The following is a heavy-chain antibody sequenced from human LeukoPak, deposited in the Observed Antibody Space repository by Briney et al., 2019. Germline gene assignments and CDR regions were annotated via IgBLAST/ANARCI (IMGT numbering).Heavy chain of an antibody. V-gene: IGHV3-48*04. CDR3: APTTSTIFGVVRYYFDY. CDR2: ISSSSSTI. Sequence: PGGSLRLSCAASGFTFSSYSMNWVRQAPGKGLEWVSYISSSSSTIYYADSVKGRFTISRDNAKNSLYLQMNSLRAEDTAVYYCAPTTSTIFGVVRYYFDYWGQGTLVTVSS. CDR1: GFTFSSYS. D-gene: IGHD3-3*01. J-gene: IGHJ4*02.